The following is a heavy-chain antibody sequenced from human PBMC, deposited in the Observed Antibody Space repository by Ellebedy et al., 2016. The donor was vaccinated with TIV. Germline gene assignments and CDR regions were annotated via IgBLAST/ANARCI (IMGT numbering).Heavy chain of an antibody. CDR1: GFSVSSSY. V-gene: IGHV3-53*01. Sequence: GESLKIPXAASGFSVSSSYMSWVRQAPGKGLEWVSVIYNTGSTYYADSVKGRFTISGDNSKNTLYLQMNSLRAEDTAEYYCARSMVRVGHGGDDALDIWGQGTMVTVS. D-gene: IGHD3-10*01. CDR2: IYNTGST. CDR3: ARSMVRVGHGGDDALDI. J-gene: IGHJ3*02.